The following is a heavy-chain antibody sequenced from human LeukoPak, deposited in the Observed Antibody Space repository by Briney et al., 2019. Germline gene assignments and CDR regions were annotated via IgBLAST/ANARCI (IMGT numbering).Heavy chain of an antibody. Sequence: GSLRLSCAASGFTFTTFGIDWVRQAPGKGLEWVAAISPDGNIEYYTDSVKGRFTISRDNSKNMIYLQMNSLRGEDSAVYYCAKINNDDDYWGQGTLVTVSS. CDR2: ISPDGNIE. CDR1: GFTFTTFG. J-gene: IGHJ4*02. V-gene: IGHV3-30*18. D-gene: IGHD1/OR15-1a*01. CDR3: AKINNDDDY.